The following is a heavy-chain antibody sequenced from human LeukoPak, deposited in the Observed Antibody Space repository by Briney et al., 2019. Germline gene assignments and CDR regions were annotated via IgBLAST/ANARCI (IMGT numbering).Heavy chain of an antibody. CDR2: MNPNNGNT. J-gene: IGHJ5*02. CDR1: GYTFTSYD. D-gene: IGHD3-10*01. V-gene: IGHV1-8*01. CDR3: VRDGEGVAISVNYWFDP. Sequence: ASVKVSCKASGYTFTSYDINWVRQASGQGLEWMGWMNPNNGNTGYAQKFQGRVTMTRDTSISTAYMELRGLRSEDTAVYYCVRDGEGVAISVNYWFDPWGQGTLVTVSS.